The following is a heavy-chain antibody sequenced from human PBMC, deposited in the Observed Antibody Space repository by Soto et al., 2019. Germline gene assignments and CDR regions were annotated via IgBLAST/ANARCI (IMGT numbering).Heavy chain of an antibody. CDR1: GGSFSGYY. V-gene: IGHV4-34*01. D-gene: IGHD2-2*01. CDR3: ARGKYLKTGYCSSTSCPRPGNYYYMDV. CDR2: INHSGST. J-gene: IGHJ6*03. Sequence: QVQLQQWGAGLLKPSETLSLTCAVYGGSFSGYYWSWIRQPPGKGLEWIGEINHSGSTNYNPTLKSRVTISVDPSKNQFTLKLSSVTAADTAVYYCARGKYLKTGYCSSTSCPRPGNYYYMDVWGKGTTVTVSS.